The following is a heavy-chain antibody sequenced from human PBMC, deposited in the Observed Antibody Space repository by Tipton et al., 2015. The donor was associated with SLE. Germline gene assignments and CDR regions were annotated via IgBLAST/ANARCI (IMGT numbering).Heavy chain of an antibody. Sequence: TLSLTCTVSGGSISSYYWSWIRQPPGKGLEWIGYIYYSGSTNYNPSLKSRVTISVDTSKNQFSLKLSSVTAADTAVYYCAGTTVTPWYFDYWGQGTLVTVSS. CDR2: IYYSGST. V-gene: IGHV4-59*12. CDR3: AGTTVTPWYFDY. CDR1: GGSISSYY. J-gene: IGHJ4*02. D-gene: IGHD4-11*01.